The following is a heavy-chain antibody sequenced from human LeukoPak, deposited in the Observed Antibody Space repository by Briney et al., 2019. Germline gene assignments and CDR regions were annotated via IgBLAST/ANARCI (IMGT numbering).Heavy chain of an antibody. V-gene: IGHV4-59*01. CDR2: IYYSGST. J-gene: IGHJ1*01. CDR3: ASSSGWYGEYFQH. Sequence: MTSETLSLTCTVSGGSISSYYWSWIRQPPGKGLEWIGYIYYSGSTNYNPSLKSRVTISVDTSKNQFSLKLSSVTAADTAVYYCASSSGWYGEYFQHWGQGTLVTVSS. CDR1: GGSISSYY. D-gene: IGHD6-19*01.